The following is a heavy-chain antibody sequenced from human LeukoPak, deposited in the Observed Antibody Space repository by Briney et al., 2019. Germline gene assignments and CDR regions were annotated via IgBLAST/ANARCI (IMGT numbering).Heavy chain of an antibody. CDR1: GGSISSGDYY. D-gene: IGHD4-17*01. J-gene: IGHJ5*02. CDR2: IYYSGST. V-gene: IGHV4-30-4*01. CDR3: ARALTTVTTKYWFDP. Sequence: PSQTLSLTCTVSGGSISSGDYYWSWIRQPPGKGIEWIGYIYYSGSTYYNPSLKSRVTISVDTSKNQFSLKLSSVTAADTAVYYCARALTTVTTKYWFDPWGQGTLVTVSS.